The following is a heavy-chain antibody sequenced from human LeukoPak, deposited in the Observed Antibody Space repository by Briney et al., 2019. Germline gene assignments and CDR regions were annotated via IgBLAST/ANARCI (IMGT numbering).Heavy chain of an antibody. CDR2: INHSGST. CDR3: ARASYSYDINGWVPFDY. V-gene: IGHV4-61*08. D-gene: IGHD3-22*01. J-gene: IGHJ4*02. Sequence: SETLSLTCAVSGGSISSGGYSWSWIRQPPGKGLEWIGEINHSGSTNYNPSLKSRVTISGDTSKNQFSLRLSSVTAADTAVYYCARASYSYDINGWVPFDYWGQGTLVTVSS. CDR1: GGSISSGGYS.